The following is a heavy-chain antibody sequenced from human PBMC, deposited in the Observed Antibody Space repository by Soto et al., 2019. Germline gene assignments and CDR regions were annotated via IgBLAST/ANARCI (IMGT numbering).Heavy chain of an antibody. D-gene: IGHD5-18*01. CDR3: ACIFSGGYGYGFYYYGMDV. CDR2: IYYSGST. Sequence: PSETLSLTCTVSGGYISSSSYYRGWIRQPPGKGLEWIGSIYYSGSTYYNPSLKSRVTISVDTSKNQFSLKLSSVTAADTAVYYCACIFSGGYGYGFYYYGMDVWGQGTTVTVSS. J-gene: IGHJ6*02. CDR1: GGYISSSSYY. V-gene: IGHV4-39*01.